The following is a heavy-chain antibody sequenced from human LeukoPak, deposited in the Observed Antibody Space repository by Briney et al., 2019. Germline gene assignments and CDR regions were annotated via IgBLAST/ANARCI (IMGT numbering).Heavy chain of an antibody. V-gene: IGHV4-59*01. J-gene: IGHJ6*03. CDR2: IYYSGST. Sequence: PSETLSLTCTVSGGSISSYYWSWIRQPPGKGLEWIGYIYYSGSTNYNPSLKSRVTISVDTSKNQFSLKLSSVTAADTAVYYCASAPGPISGWYSGGYYYYYYMDVWGKGTTVTVSS. CDR3: ASAPGPISGWYSGGYYYYYYMDV. CDR1: GGSISSYY. D-gene: IGHD6-19*01.